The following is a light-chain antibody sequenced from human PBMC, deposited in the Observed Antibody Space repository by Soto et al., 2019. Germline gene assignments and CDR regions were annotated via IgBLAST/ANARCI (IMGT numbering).Light chain of an antibody. Sequence: EIVLTQSPDPLSLSPGERATLSCRASQSVDNNYLAWYQQKPGQALRLLIYGASSRATGIPDRFSGSGSGTDFTLTINRLEPEDFAGYYCQHYGNAPCLFTFGPGTKVDIK. J-gene: IGKJ3*01. CDR3: QHYGNAPCLFT. V-gene: IGKV3-20*01. CDR1: QSVDNNY. CDR2: GAS.